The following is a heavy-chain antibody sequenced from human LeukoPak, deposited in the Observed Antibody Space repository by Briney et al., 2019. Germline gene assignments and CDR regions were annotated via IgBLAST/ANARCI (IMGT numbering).Heavy chain of an antibody. D-gene: IGHD3-22*01. CDR1: GFTFSSYA. V-gene: IGHV3-23*01. J-gene: IGHJ3*02. CDR2: ISGSGGST. CDR3: AKDGYSLYDAFDI. Sequence: GGSLRLSCAASGFTFSSYAMSWVRQAPGKGLEWVSAISGSGGSTYYADSVKGRFTISRDNSKNTLHLQMNSLRAEDTAVYYCAKDGYSLYDAFDIWGQGTMVTVSS.